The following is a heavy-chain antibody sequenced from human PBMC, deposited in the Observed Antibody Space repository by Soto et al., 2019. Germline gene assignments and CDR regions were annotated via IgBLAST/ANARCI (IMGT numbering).Heavy chain of an antibody. J-gene: IGHJ6*02. CDR2: VYYGEST. CDR1: GSSISSRRYD. V-gene: IGHV4-39*05. Sequence: SETPSLTGTLAGSSISSRRYDWVWIHHTPRKGMEWIGNVYYGESTYSNPPLKSRVTISVETSKSQFSLKLSSVTAADTAVYYCAGGDYYHSSGYYFYYYTMDVWGQGTTVTVSS. D-gene: IGHD3-22*01. CDR3: AGGDYYHSSGYYFYYYTMDV.